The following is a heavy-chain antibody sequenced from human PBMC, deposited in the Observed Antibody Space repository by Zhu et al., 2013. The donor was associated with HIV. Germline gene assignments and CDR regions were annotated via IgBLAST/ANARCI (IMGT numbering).Heavy chain of an antibody. Sequence: QVQLVQSGAEVKKPGASVKVSCKASGYTFSNYDMHWVRQAPAQGLEWMGTINPSGGTTKYAEDFQGRVTMTRDTSTSTVYMELSSLRSEDTAVYYCTRGLSAGIGLPFCFDSWGQGTLVTVSA. J-gene: IGHJ4*02. D-gene: IGHD6-13*01. CDR3: TRGLSAGIGLPFCFDS. CDR1: GYTFSNYD. V-gene: IGHV1-46*03. CDR2: INPSGGTT.